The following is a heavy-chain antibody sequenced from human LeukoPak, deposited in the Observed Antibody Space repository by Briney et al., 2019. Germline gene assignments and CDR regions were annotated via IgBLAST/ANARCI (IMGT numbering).Heavy chain of an antibody. D-gene: IGHD2-2*01. J-gene: IGHJ4*02. CDR3: ARVIRGIVVVPAAMFDY. CDR2: ISAYNGNT. CDR1: GYTFTSYG. Sequence: ASVKVSCKASGYTFTSYGISWVRQAPGQGLEWMGWISAYNGNTNYAQKLQGRVTMTTDTSTNTAYMELRSLRSDDTAVYYCARVIRGIVVVPAAMFDYWGQGTLVTVSS. V-gene: IGHV1-18*01.